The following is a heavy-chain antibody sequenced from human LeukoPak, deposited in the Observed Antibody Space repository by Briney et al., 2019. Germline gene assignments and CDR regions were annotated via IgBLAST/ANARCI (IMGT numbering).Heavy chain of an antibody. CDR2: INPSGGST. J-gene: IGHJ6*03. CDR3: AREADPRYDYVWGSYRPYYMDV. D-gene: IGHD3-16*02. Sequence: ASVKVSCKASGYTFTSYYMHWVRQAPGQGLEWMGIINPSGGSTSYAQKFQGRVTMTRDTSTSTVYMELSRLRSDDTAVYYCAREADPRYDYVWGSYRPYYMDVWGKGTTVTISS. V-gene: IGHV1-46*01. CDR1: GYTFTSYY.